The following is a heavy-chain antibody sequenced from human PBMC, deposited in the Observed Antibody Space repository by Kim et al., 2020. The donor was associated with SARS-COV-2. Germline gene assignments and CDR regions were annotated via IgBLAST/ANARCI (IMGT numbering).Heavy chain of an antibody. D-gene: IGHD5-12*01. CDR1: GYTLTELS. CDR3: ATDSLVGNSGYETYYFDY. J-gene: IGHJ4*02. V-gene: IGHV1-24*01. CDR2: FDPEDGET. Sequence: ASVKVSCKVSGYTLTELSMHWVRQAPGKGLEWMGGFDPEDGETIYAQKFQGRVTMTEDTSTDTAYMELSSLRSEDTAVYYCATDSLVGNSGYETYYFDYWGQGTLVTVSS.